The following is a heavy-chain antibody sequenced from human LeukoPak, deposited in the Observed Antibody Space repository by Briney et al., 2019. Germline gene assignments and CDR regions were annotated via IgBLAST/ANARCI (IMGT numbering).Heavy chain of an antibody. CDR1: VFTFSTYA. J-gene: IGHJ4*02. D-gene: IGHD2-2*02. CDR2: ISGSSSHT. CDR3: AKEHDYTNAAPEWGFDS. V-gene: IGHV3-23*01. Sequence: GGSLRLSCAASVFTFSTYAMSWVRQAPGKGLEWVSGISGSSSHTKDADFVRGRFTIYRDNSRNTLFLQLNSLTAEDTAVYYCAKEHDYTNAAPEWGFDSWGQGSLVIVSS.